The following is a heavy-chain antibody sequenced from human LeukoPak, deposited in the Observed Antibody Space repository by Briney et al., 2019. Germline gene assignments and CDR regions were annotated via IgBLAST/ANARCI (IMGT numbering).Heavy chain of an antibody. CDR3: AKDYEPLVGVHRWGDWFDP. Sequence: GGSLRLSCAASGLTFRSYGMHWLRPAPGKGLAWVSVIYSCGRKYYPDSVKGRFTISRDNSKNTLYLHMNSLRAEDTAVYYCAKDYEPLVGVHRWGDWFDPWGQGPLVTVSS. V-gene: IGHV3-NL1*01. J-gene: IGHJ5*02. CDR2: IYSCGRK. D-gene: IGHD1-26*01. CDR1: GLTFRSYG.